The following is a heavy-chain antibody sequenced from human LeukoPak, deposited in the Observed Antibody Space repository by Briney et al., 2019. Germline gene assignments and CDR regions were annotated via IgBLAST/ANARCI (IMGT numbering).Heavy chain of an antibody. J-gene: IGHJ6*03. D-gene: IGHD1-26*01. CDR3: ARGCASCGHYNYYFMDV. CDR1: GFTVSSYN. V-gene: IGHV3-48*02. Sequence: GGSLRLSCAASGFTVSSYNMNWVRQPPGKGLEWVSYISSSGYTMHHADSVKGRFTVARDTDTNSQYLQMNSLRDEDAAVYFCARGCASCGHYNYYFMDVWGKGTTVTVSS. CDR2: ISSSGYTM.